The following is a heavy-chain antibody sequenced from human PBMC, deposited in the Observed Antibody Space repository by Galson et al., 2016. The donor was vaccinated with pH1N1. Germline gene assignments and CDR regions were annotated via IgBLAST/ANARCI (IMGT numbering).Heavy chain of an antibody. CDR1: GGSISSNHN. V-gene: IGHV4-39*02. CDR2: VHYTGAA. J-gene: IGHJ4*02. Sequence: SETLSLTCTVSGGSISSNHNWGWIRQPAGKGLEWVGSVHYTGAAYYNPSLRSRVTISLDTSKNQFYLKMTSVTAADTAVYYCARETLGVAGLDHWGQGTLVTVSS. CDR3: ARETLGVAGLDH. D-gene: IGHD6-19*01.